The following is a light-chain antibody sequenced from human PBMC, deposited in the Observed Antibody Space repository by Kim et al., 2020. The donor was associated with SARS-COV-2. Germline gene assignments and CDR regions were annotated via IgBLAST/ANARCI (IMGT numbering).Light chain of an antibody. CDR3: QAWDSSAFV. V-gene: IGLV3-1*01. J-gene: IGLJ2*01. CDR2: QDT. CDR1: KLGDKY. Sequence: MSQGQTASITCSGDKLGDKYACWYQKKPGQSPVLVIYQDTKRPSGIPERFSGSNSGNTATLTISGTQAMDEADYYCQAWDSSAFVFGAGTQLTVL.